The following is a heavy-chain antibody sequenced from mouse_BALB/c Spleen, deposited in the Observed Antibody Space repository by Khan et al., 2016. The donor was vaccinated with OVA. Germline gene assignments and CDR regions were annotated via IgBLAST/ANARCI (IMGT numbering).Heavy chain of an antibody. V-gene: IGHV5-9-3*01. Sequence: EVELVESGGGLVKPGGSLKLSCAASGFTFSTYAMSWVRQTPEKRLEWVATISSDGDYTYYPDNVTGRFTISRDNAKNTLYLQMSSLRSEDTAMYYCARSPCDNFAYWGQGTLVTVSA. CDR3: ARSPCDNFAY. CDR1: GFTFSTYA. CDR2: ISSDGDYT. J-gene: IGHJ3*01. D-gene: IGHD1-3*01.